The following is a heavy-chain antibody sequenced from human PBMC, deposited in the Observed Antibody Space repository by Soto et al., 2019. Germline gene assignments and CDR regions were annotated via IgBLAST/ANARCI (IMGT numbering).Heavy chain of an antibody. V-gene: IGHV3-13*04. D-gene: IGHD5-12*01. CDR3: ARVWLRRGYLDY. CDR2: IGTAADK. CDR1: GFTFRTND. Sequence: EVQLVESGGGLVQPGGSLRLSCAASGFTFRTNDMHWVRQAPGKGLEWVSGIGTAADKYYPDSVKGRFTIPRENAKNSLYRQMKSLRAGDSAVYYCARVWLRRGYLDYWGQGTLVTVSS. J-gene: IGHJ4*02.